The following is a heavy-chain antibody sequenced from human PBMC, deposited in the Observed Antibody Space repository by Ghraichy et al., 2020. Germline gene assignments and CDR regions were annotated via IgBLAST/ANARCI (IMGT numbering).Heavy chain of an antibody. CDR3: ARDAIVVVVGATEDH. CDR1: GFTFSSYD. CDR2: ISGRSSTI. J-gene: IGHJ4*02. D-gene: IGHD2-15*01. V-gene: IGHV3-48*02. Sequence: GGSLRLSCAASGFTFSSYDMNWVRQAPGKGLEWVSYISGRSSTIYYADSVKGRFTISRDNAKNSLYLQMDSLRDEDTAVYYCARDAIVVVVGATEDHWGQGTLVTVSS.